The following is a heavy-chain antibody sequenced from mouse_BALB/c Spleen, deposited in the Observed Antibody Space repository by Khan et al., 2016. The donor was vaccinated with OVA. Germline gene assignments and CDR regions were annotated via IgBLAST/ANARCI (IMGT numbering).Heavy chain of an antibody. CDR3: ADYLTGYFAY. CDR1: GFTFSSYS. Sequence: EVQLQESGGDLVKPGGSLKLSCAASGFTFSSYSMSWVRQTPDKRLEWVASISSGGDYTYYPDSVKGRFTISRDNAKNTLYLQMSDLKSEDTAMYYCADYLTGYFAYWGPGTMVTVSA. CDR2: ISSGGDYT. D-gene: IGHD4-1*01. V-gene: IGHV5-6*01. J-gene: IGHJ3*01.